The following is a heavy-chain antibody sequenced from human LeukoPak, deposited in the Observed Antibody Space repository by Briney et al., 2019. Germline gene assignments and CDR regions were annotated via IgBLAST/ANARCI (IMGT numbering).Heavy chain of an antibody. CDR2: IYYSGST. CDR3: ARNTKKSIAARRSFSAFDI. J-gene: IGHJ3*02. CDR1: GGSISSSSYY. V-gene: IGHV4-39*01. Sequence: SETLSLTCTVSGGSISSSSYYWGWIRQPPGKGLEWIGSIYYSGSTYYNPSLKSRVTISVDTSKNQFSLKLSSVTAADTAVYYCARNTKKSIAARRSFSAFDIWGQGTMVTVSS. D-gene: IGHD6-6*01.